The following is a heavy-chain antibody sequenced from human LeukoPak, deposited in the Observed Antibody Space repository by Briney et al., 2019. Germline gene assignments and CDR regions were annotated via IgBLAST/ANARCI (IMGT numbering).Heavy chain of an antibody. CDR1: GGSFSGYY. CDR3: ARSRHTTYYYYYGMDV. V-gene: IGHV4-34*01. Sequence: SETLSLTCAVYGGSFSGYYWSWIRQPPGKGLEWIGEINHSGSANYNPSLKSRVTISVDTSKNQFFLKLSSVTAADTAVYYCARSRHTTYYYYYGMDVWGQGTTVTVSS. J-gene: IGHJ6*02. CDR2: INHSGSA. D-gene: IGHD1-1*01.